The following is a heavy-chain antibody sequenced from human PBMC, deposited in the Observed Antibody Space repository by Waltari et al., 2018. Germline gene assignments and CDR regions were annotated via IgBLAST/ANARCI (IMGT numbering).Heavy chain of an antibody. J-gene: IGHJ4*02. Sequence: QLVQSGAEVKKPGASVEVSCTASAYIFSNYGITWVRKAPGQGLEWMGWIYPYNGNTKYEQNFQGRVTMTTDTSTTTAYMEIRSLRSDDTAIYYCARDDVDSSNFGGFWGQGTLVTVSS. CDR1: AYIFSNYG. CDR2: IYPYNGNT. D-gene: IGHD6-13*01. CDR3: ARDDVDSSNFGGF. V-gene: IGHV1-18*01.